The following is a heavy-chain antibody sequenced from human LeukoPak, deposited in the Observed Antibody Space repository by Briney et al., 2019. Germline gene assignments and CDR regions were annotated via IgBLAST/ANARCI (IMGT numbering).Heavy chain of an antibody. D-gene: IGHD6-19*01. J-gene: IGHJ4*02. V-gene: IGHV3-33*01. Sequence: PGGSLRLSCAASGFTFSSYGMHWVRQAPGKGLEWVAVIWYDGSNKYYADSVKGRFTISRDNSKNTLYLQMNSLRAEDTAVYYCARGTISGWFDYWGQGTLVTVSS. CDR2: IWYDGSNK. CDR3: ARGTISGWFDY. CDR1: GFTFSSYG.